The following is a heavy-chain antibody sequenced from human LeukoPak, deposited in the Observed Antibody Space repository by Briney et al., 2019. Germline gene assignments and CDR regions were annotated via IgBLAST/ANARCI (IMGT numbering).Heavy chain of an antibody. V-gene: IGHV1-2*02. CDR2: INPNSGGT. D-gene: IGHD6-25*01. CDR1: GYTFTNYY. J-gene: IGHJ4*02. Sequence: ASVKVSCKASGYTFTNYYIHWVRQAPGQGLEWMGWINPNSGGTNYAQTFQGRVTMTSETSISTAYMDLSSLRFDDTAIYYCARGVSGTYYFFDYWGQGTLVTVSS. CDR3: ARGVSGTYYFFDY.